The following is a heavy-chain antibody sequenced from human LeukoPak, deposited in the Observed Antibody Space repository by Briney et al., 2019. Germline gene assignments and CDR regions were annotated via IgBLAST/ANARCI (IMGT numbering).Heavy chain of an antibody. D-gene: IGHD4-17*01. J-gene: IGHJ5*02. V-gene: IGHV4-59*01. CDR1: GGSMSNYY. Sequence: PSETLSLTGTVSGGSMSNYYWSWIGQPPGKGLEWIGYIFYSGSTYSNPSFNNRVTISVDTSKNQFSLRLTSVSTAATAVYYCARYKQTTVTMTGGFDPWGQGTLVIVPS. CDR2: IFYSGST. CDR3: ARYKQTTVTMTGGFDP.